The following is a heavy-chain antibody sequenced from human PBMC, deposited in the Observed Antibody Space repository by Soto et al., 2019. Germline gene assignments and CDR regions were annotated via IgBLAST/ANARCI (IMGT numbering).Heavy chain of an antibody. D-gene: IGHD6-13*01. CDR1: GYNFNRYW. CDR3: ARSLVNGTYEAFDI. CDR2: IYPGDSDT. J-gene: IGHJ3*02. V-gene: IGHV5-51*03. Sequence: EVYLAQSGAEVKKPGESLKISCKGSGYNFNRYWIGWVRQMPGKGLEWMGVIYPGDSDTRYSPSLQGKVTIPADKSSSAAYLQWSSLQASDTATYYCARSLVNGTYEAFDIWGQGTMVTVSS.